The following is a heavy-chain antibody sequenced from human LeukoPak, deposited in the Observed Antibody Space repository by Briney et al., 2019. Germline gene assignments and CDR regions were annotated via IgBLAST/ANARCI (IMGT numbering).Heavy chain of an antibody. CDR3: ARDVGDIVTIPAAISVP. J-gene: IGHJ5*02. Sequence: ASVKVSCKASGYTFTSYDINWVRQATGQGLEWMGWMNPNSDNTGYAQKFQGRVTMTRNTSISTAYMELSSLRSDDTAMYYCARDVGDIVTIPAAISVPWGQGTLVTVSS. CDR2: MNPNSDNT. V-gene: IGHV1-8*01. CDR1: GYTFTSYD. D-gene: IGHD2-2*01.